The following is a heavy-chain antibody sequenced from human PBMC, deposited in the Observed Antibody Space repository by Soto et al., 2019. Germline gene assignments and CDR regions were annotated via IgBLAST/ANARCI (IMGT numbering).Heavy chain of an antibody. V-gene: IGHV1-69*02. CDR1: GGTFSSYT. CDR2: IIPILGIA. Sequence: SVKVSCKASGGTFSSYTISWVRQAPGQGLEWMGRIIPILGIANYAQKFQGRVTITADKSTSTAYMELSSLRSEDTAVYYCARLHQDGYNLIYDYFDYWGQGTLVTVS. J-gene: IGHJ4*02. D-gene: IGHD5-12*01. CDR3: ARLHQDGYNLIYDYFDY.